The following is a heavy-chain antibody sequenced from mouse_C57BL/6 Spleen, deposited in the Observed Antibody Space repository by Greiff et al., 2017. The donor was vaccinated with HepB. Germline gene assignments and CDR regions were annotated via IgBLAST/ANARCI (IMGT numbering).Heavy chain of an antibody. V-gene: IGHV14-4*01. D-gene: IGHD1-1*01. CDR3: TPVVATDYAMDY. J-gene: IGHJ4*01. CDR1: GFNIKDDY. Sequence: EVQLKESGAELVRPGASVKLSCTASGFNIKDDYMHWVKQRPEQGLEWIGWIDPENGDTEYASKFQGKATITADTSSNTAYLQLSSLTSEDTAVYYCTPVVATDYAMDYWGQGTSVTVSS. CDR2: IDPENGDT.